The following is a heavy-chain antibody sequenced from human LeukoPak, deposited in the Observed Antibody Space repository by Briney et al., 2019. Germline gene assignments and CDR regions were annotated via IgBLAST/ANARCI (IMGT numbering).Heavy chain of an antibody. J-gene: IGHJ6*02. CDR1: GFTFSNYV. V-gene: IGHV3-30-3*01. Sequence: GRSLRLSCVASGFTFSNYVMHWVRQAPGKGLEWVALISYDGSNENYADSVKGRFTISRDNSKNTLYLQMNSLRAEGTAVYYCARVFRITKTTGMDVWGQGTTVTVSS. CDR3: ARVFRITKTTGMDV. D-gene: IGHD3-10*01. CDR2: ISYDGSNE.